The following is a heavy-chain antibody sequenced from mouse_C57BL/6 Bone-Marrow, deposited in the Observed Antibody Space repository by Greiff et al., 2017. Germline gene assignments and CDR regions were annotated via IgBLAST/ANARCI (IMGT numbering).Heavy chain of an antibody. Sequence: EVKLEESGGGLVKPGGSLKLSCAASGFTFSDYGMHWVRQAPEKGLEWVAYISSGSSTIYYADTVKGRFTISRDNAKNTLFLQMTSLRSEDTAMYYCARDYRGRFYWYFDVWGTGTTVTVSS. J-gene: IGHJ1*03. CDR2: ISSGSSTI. D-gene: IGHD2-4*01. CDR3: ARDYRGRFYWYFDV. V-gene: IGHV5-17*01. CDR1: GFTFSDYG.